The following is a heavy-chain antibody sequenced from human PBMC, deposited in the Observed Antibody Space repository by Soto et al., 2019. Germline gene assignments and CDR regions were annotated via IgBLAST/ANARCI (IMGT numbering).Heavy chain of an antibody. CDR2: ISSDGATA. V-gene: IGHV3-74*01. J-gene: IGHJ4*02. Sequence: GGSLRLSCAASGFSFSRYWMYWLRQSPGKGLEWVSRISSDGATASLPDSVEGRFAVSRDNAKSEVFLQMNSLRVDDTGVYFCARVQPVGFPTYFDHWGQVVLVTFYS. CDR3: ARVQPVGFPTYFDH. CDR1: GFSFSRYW. D-gene: IGHD2-21*01.